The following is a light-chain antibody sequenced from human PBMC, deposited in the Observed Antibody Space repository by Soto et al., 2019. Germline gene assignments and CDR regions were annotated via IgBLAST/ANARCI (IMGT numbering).Light chain of an antibody. V-gene: IGKV2-28*01. CDR3: MQARQSPYT. CDR1: QSLLHSSGRYY. J-gene: IGKJ4*01. CDR2: LGS. Sequence: DIEMTQSPLSLPVTPGEPASISCRSSQSLLHSSGRYYLDWYLQKPGQSPQLLIYLGSHGASRVPDRFSGSGSDTDFALTISRVAAEDVGNYYCMQARQSPYTFGGGTRVEIK.